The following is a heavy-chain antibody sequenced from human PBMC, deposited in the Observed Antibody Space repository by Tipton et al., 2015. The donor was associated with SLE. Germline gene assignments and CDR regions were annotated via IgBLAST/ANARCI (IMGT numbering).Heavy chain of an antibody. CDR1: GYTFTSSG. CDR2: ISSYSRTT. CDR3: ARSIVATTDFDY. Sequence: QLVQSGAEVKKPGASVKVSCKTSGYTFTSSGISWVRQAPGQGLEWMGWISSYSRTTNYAQKLQGRVTMTTDTSTSTAYMELRSLRSDDTAVYYCARSIVATTDFDYWGQGTLVTVSS. J-gene: IGHJ4*02. V-gene: IGHV1-18*01. D-gene: IGHD5-12*01.